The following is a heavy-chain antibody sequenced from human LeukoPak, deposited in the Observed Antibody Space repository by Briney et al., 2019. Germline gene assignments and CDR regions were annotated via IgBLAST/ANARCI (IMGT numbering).Heavy chain of an antibody. D-gene: IGHD6-13*01. J-gene: IGHJ4*02. V-gene: IGHV3-23*01. CDR3: AKRPGYSSSWFYFDY. CDR1: GFTFSICA. CDR2: ISGSGGST. Sequence: PGGSLRLSCVASGFTFSICAMSWVRQAPGKGLEWVSGISGSGGSTHYADSVQGRFTVSRDNSKNTLYLQMINLRAEDTAVYYCAKRPGYSSSWFYFDYWGQGTLVTVSS.